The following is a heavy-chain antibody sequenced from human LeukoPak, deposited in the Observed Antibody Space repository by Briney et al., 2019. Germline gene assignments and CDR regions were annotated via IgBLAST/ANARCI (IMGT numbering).Heavy chain of an antibody. V-gene: IGHV1-18*01. CDR3: ARAGVNIGGIIVNSLDS. CDR1: GYTFTSYG. D-gene: IGHD3-16*02. J-gene: IGHJ4*02. CDR2: ISAYNGNT. Sequence: ASVKVSCKASGYTFTSYGISWVRQAPGQGLEWMGWISAYNGNTNYAQKLQGRVTMTTDTSTSTAYMELRSLRSDDTAVYYCARAGVNIGGIIVNSLDSWGQGTLVTVSS.